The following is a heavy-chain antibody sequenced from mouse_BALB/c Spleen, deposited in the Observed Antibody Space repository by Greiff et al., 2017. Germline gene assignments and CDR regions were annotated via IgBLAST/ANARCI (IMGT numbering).Heavy chain of an antibody. CDR2: SRNKANDYTT. J-gene: IGHJ2*01. Sequence: EVNVVESGGGLVQPGGSLRLSCATSGFTFSDFYMEWVRQPPGKRLEWIAASRNKANDYTTEYSASVKGRFIVSRDTSQSILYLQMNALRAEDTAIYYCARENYDYFDYWGQGTTLTVSS. CDR1: GFTFSDFY. V-gene: IGHV7-1*02. D-gene: IGHD2-4*01. CDR3: ARENYDYFDY.